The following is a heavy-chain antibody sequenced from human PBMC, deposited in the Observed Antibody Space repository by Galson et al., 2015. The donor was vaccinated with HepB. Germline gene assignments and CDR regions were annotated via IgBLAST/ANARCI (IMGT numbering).Heavy chain of an antibody. CDR2: INAGNGNT. D-gene: IGHD3-22*01. CDR1: GYTFTSYA. V-gene: IGHV1-3*01. Sequence: SVKVSCKASGYTFTSYAMHWVRQAPGQRLEWMGWINAGNGNTKYSQKFQGRVTITRGTSASTAYMELSSLRSEDTAVYYCARGWYYDSSGYWDWDNWFDPWGQGTLVTVSS. CDR3: ARGWYYDSSGYWDWDNWFDP. J-gene: IGHJ5*02.